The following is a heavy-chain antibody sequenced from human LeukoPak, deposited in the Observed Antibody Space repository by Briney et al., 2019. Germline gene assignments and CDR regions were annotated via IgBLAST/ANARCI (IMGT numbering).Heavy chain of an antibody. CDR2: IHYSGNT. Sequence: PSETLSLTCTVSGGSVNGYYWSWIRQPPGKGLEWIGYIHYSGNTNYNPSLKSRVTISVDTSKNQFSLNLTSLTAADTAVYYCAKGGKGFPLGLRFDSWGQGTLVSVSS. CDR3: AKGGKGFPLGLRFDS. D-gene: IGHD2-21*01. CDR1: GGSVNGYY. V-gene: IGHV4-59*02. J-gene: IGHJ4*02.